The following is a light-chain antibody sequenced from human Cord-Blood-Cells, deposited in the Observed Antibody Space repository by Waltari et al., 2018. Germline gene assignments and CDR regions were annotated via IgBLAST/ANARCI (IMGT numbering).Light chain of an antibody. CDR3: HQSSSLPWT. CDR1: QSIGSI. V-gene: IGKV6-21*01. J-gene: IGKJ1*01. Sequence: EIVLTQSPDLHSVIPEEKVTITCRASQSIGSILHWYQQKPDQSPKLLIKSASQSLSGVPSRFSGSGSGTDFTLTINSLQAEDAATYYCHQSSSLPWTFGQGTKVEIK. CDR2: SAS.